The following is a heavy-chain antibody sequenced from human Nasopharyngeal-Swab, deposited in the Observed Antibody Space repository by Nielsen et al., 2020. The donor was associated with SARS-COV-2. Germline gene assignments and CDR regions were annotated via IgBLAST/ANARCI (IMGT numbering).Heavy chain of an antibody. CDR1: GFTFSTYA. Sequence: GESLKISCAASGFTFSTYAMYWVRQPPAKGLEWVSIISGSGGSTYYADSVKGRFTISRDNSKNTLYLQLNSLTAEDTAVYYCARGSGAGRYASDYWGQGTLVTVSS. V-gene: IGHV3-23*01. D-gene: IGHD3-16*01. CDR3: ARGSGAGRYASDY. CDR2: ISGSGGST. J-gene: IGHJ4*02.